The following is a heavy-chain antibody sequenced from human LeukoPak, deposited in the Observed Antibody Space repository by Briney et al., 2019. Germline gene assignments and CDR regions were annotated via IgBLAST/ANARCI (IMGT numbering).Heavy chain of an antibody. J-gene: IGHJ4*02. V-gene: IGHV1-46*01. CDR3: ARGQSYSRSYLDY. D-gene: IGHD1-26*01. CDR2: IDPSGGGT. CDR1: GYTFSSYY. Sequence: ASVKVSFKASGYTFSSYYMHWMRQAPGQGLEWMGIIDPSGGGTSYAQKFQGRATMTRDTSTSTVYMEVSSLRSEDTAVYYCARGQSYSRSYLDYWGQGTLVTVSS.